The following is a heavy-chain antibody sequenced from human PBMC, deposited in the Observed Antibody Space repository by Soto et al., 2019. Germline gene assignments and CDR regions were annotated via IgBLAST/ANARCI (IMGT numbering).Heavy chain of an antibody. V-gene: IGHV3-74*01. Sequence: EVQLVESGGDLVHPGGTLRRSCAVTGFTFDKYWMHWVRQSPGKGLVWVSGIYGNGTTVLYADSVKGRFTVSRDNAKNTLYLQMDSLRAEDTAVYFCARDYADYPMGFDYWGQGTLVAVSS. CDR1: GFTFDKYW. J-gene: IGHJ4*02. CDR2: IYGNGTTV. D-gene: IGHD4-17*01. CDR3: ARDYADYPMGFDY.